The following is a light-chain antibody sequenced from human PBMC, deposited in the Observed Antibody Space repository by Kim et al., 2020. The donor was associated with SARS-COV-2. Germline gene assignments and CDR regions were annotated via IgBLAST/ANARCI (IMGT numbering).Light chain of an antibody. J-gene: IGKJ3*01. CDR2: AAS. V-gene: IGKV1-9*01. CDR3: QHLNTSPFS. Sequence: ASVGERIPLTCRASQTISSYLAWYQQKPGKAPKLLIYAASTLQSGVPSRFSGSRSGTEFTLTITSLQPEDFATYYCQHLNTSPFSFGPGTKVDIK. CDR1: QTISSY.